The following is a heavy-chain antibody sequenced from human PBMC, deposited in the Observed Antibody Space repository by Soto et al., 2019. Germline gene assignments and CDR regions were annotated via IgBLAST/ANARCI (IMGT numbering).Heavy chain of an antibody. Sequence: PGGSLRLSCAASGFTVSSNYMSWVRQAPGKGLEWVSVIYSGGSTYYADSEKGRFTISRDNSKNTLYLQMNSLRAEDTAVYYCARVGSGWYMVNYYYGMDVWGQGTTVTVSS. CDR1: GFTVSSNY. CDR2: IYSGGST. D-gene: IGHD6-19*01. V-gene: IGHV3-53*01. CDR3: ARVGSGWYMVNYYYGMDV. J-gene: IGHJ6*02.